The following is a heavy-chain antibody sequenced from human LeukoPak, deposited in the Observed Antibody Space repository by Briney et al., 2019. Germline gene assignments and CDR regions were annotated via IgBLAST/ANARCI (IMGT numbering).Heavy chain of an antibody. D-gene: IGHD3-22*01. CDR3: AKYYYYDSSGYLRIDY. J-gene: IGHJ4*02. CDR1: GFTFSSYA. V-gene: IGHV3-23*01. Sequence: GGSLRLSCAASGFTFSSYAMSWVRQAPGKGLEWVSAISGSGGSTYYADSVKGRFTISRDNSKNTLYPQMNSLRAEDTAVYYCAKYYYYDSSGYLRIDYWGQGTLVTVSS. CDR2: ISGSGGST.